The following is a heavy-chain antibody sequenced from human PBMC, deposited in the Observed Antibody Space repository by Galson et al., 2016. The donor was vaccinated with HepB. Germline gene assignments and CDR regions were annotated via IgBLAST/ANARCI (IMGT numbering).Heavy chain of an antibody. CDR1: GGSLSGHY. J-gene: IGHJ5*02. V-gene: IGHV4-34*01. CDR2: IYYSGTT. D-gene: IGHD1-14*01. CDR3: ARGPDRRGFDP. Sequence: SETLSLTCAANGGSLSGHYWSWVRQHPGKGLEWIGYIYYSGTTHFNPSLKSRVTISVDTSKNHFSLNLTSVTAADTAVYYCARGPDRRGFDPWGQGTLVTVSS.